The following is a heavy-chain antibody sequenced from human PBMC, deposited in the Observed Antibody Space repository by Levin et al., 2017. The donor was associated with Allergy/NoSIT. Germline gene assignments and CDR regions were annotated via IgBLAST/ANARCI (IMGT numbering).Heavy chain of an antibody. D-gene: IGHD4-17*01. Sequence: PGGSLRLSCAVYGGSFSNYYWSWIRQTPGKGLEWFGEINHRGTTNYNPSLKSRVTVSVDTSKKQFSLKLSSVTAADTAVYYCARATVTKSRFFDLWGRGTPVTVSS. CDR3: ARATVTKSRFFDL. CDR1: GGSFSNYY. V-gene: IGHV4-34*01. J-gene: IGHJ2*01. CDR2: INHRGTT.